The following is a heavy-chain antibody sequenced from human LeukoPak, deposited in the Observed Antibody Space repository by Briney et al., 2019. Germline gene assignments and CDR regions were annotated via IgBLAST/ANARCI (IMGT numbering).Heavy chain of an antibody. Sequence: PGGSLRLSCAASGFTFSSYAMSWVRQAPGKGLEWVSAISGSGGSTYYADSVKGRFTTSRDNSKNTLYLQMNSLRAEDTAVYYCAKFPGIAVAGTLFDYWGQGTLVTVSS. CDR2: ISGSGGST. V-gene: IGHV3-23*01. CDR1: GFTFSSYA. D-gene: IGHD6-19*01. J-gene: IGHJ4*02. CDR3: AKFPGIAVAGTLFDY.